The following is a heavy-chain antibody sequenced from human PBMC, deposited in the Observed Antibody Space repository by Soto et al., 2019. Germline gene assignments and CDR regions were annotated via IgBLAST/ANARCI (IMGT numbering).Heavy chain of an antibody. CDR1: GYTFTSYF. CDR2: ISAYNGNT. J-gene: IGHJ6*02. D-gene: IGHD2-15*01. V-gene: IGHV1-18*01. Sequence: QAQLVQSGGEVKKPGASVKVSCKTSGYTFTSYFITWVRQAPGQGLEWVGWISAYNGNTNYGKMLQGRVTLTTDTSTSTGYLELRSLRSDDTAVYFCARGGCSGGSCYSELDYYYYGMDVWGQGTTVTVSS. CDR3: ARGGCSGGSCYSELDYYYYGMDV.